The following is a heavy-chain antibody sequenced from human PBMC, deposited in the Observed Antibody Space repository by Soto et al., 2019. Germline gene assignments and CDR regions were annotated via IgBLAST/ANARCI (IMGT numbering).Heavy chain of an antibody. CDR3: ARYRREAVAGYTLDN. D-gene: IGHD6-13*01. CDR1: GGSISSNY. Sequence: SETLSLTCTVSGGSISSNYWTWIRQPPGKGLEWIGYVYNSGSTNYNPSLKSRVTISQDTSKSQFSLKVNSMTAADTAVYYCARYRREAVAGYTLDNWGQGILVTVSS. J-gene: IGHJ4*02. V-gene: IGHV4-59*01. CDR2: VYNSGST.